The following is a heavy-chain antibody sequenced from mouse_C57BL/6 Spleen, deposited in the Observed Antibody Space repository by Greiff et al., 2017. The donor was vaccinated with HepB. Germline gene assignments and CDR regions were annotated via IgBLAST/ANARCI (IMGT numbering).Heavy chain of an antibody. CDR3: ARPPIYYGNYRGAMDY. Sequence: EVQLQQSGPELVKPGASVKISCKASGYTFTDYYMNWVKQSHGKSLEWIGDINPNNGGTSYNQKFKGKATLTVDKSSSTAYMELRSLTSEDSAVYYCARPPIYYGNYRGAMDYGGQGTSVTVSS. D-gene: IGHD2-1*01. CDR2: INPNNGGT. V-gene: IGHV1-26*01. J-gene: IGHJ4*01. CDR1: GYTFTDYY.